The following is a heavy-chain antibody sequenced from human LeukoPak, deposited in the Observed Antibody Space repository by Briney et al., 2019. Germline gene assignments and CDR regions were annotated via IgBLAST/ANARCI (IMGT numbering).Heavy chain of an antibody. V-gene: IGHV4-59*01. D-gene: IGHD3-10*01. CDR3: AREGADNFGDPNWFDP. CDR1: GGSIGSYY. Sequence: SETLSLTCTVSGGSIGSYYWSWIRQPPGKGLEWIGYIYYSGSTNYNPSLKSRVTISVDTSKNQFSLKLSSVTAADTAVYYCAREGADNFGDPNWFDPWGQGTLVTVSS. CDR2: IYYSGST. J-gene: IGHJ5*02.